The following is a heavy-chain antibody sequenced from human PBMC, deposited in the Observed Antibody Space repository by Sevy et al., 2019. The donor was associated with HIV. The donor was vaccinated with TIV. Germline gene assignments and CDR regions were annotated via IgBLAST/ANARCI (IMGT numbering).Heavy chain of an antibody. CDR3: AKDGYKPSVGDENYYYYYMDV. CDR2: ISGSGGST. CDR1: GFTFSSYA. V-gene: IGHV3-23*01. J-gene: IGHJ6*03. Sequence: GGSLRLSCAASGFTFSSYALSWVRQAPGKGLEWVSAISGSGGSTYYEASGKGRLTISRANSKNTLYLQMNSLRAEDTAVYYCAKDGYKPSVGDENYYYYYMDVWGKGTTVTVSS. D-gene: IGHD1-20*01.